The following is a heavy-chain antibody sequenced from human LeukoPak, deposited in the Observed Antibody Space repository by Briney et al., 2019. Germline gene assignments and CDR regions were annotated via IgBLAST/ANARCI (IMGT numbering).Heavy chain of an antibody. J-gene: IGHJ4*02. CDR1: GYTFTGYY. CDR2: INPNSGST. Sequence: ASVKVSCTASGYTFTGYYLHWVRQSPGKGLDWMARINPNSGSTYYAQNFHDRTTMTTDTSIRTAYMELSRRRSDDTAIYYCARANALYCGGTSCLFDYWGQGTLVTVSS. CDR3: ARANALYCGGTSCLFDY. V-gene: IGHV1-2*02. D-gene: IGHD2-2*01.